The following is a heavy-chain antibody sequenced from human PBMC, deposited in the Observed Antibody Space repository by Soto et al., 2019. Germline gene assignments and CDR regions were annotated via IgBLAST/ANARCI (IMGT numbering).Heavy chain of an antibody. CDR1: GGTFSSYA. CDR3: ARTVKGGYDSSGYYYPFDY. V-gene: IGHV1-69*13. J-gene: IGHJ4*02. CDR2: IIPIFGTA. Sequence: ASVKVSCKASGGTFSSYAISWVRQAPGQGLEWMGGIIPIFGTANYAQKFQGRVTITADESTSTAYMELSSPRSEDTAVYYCARTVKGGYDSSGYYYPFDYWGQGTLVTVSS. D-gene: IGHD3-22*01.